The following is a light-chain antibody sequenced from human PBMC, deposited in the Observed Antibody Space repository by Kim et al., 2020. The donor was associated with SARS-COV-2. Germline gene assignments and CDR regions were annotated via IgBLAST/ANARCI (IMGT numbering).Light chain of an antibody. CDR2: DAS. CDR3: QQDYNLPLT. CDR1: QNVSSSS. V-gene: IGKV3D-7*01. Sequence: PGERVTPSCRASQNVSSSSLTWYQQKPGQAPRLLIYDASTRATGIPARFSGSGSGTDFALTINSLQPEDFALYYCQQDYNLPLTFGGGTKVEIK. J-gene: IGKJ4*01.